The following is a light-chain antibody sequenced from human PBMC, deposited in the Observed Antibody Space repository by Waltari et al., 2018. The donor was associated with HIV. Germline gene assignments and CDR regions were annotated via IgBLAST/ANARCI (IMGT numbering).Light chain of an antibody. V-gene: IGLV3-19*01. J-gene: IGLJ2*01. CDR1: SLRSYY. Sequence: SSELTQDPAVSVALGQTVRITCQGDSLRSYYASWYQQKPRQAPVLVIYGKNNRPSGIPDRFSGSSSGNTASLTITGAQAEDEADYYCNSRDSSGNHLAVFGGGTKLTVL. CDR2: GKN. CDR3: NSRDSSGNHLAV.